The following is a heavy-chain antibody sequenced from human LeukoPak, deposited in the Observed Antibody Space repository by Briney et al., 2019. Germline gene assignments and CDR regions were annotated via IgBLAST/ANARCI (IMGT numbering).Heavy chain of an antibody. CDR1: GGSISSSSYY. D-gene: IGHD4-17*01. V-gene: IGHV4-39*02. CDR3: AREDYGDDGDAFDI. Sequence: PSETLSLTCSVSGGSISSSSYYWGWIRQPPGKGLEWIGNIYYSGSTYYSPSLKSRVTISVDTSKNQFSLKLSSVTAADTAVYYCAREDYGDDGDAFDIWGQGTMVTVSS. J-gene: IGHJ3*02. CDR2: IYYSGST.